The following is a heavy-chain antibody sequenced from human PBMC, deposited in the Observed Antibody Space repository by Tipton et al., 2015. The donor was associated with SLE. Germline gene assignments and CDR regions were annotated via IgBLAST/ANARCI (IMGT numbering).Heavy chain of an antibody. Sequence: LRLSCTVSGGSISSHYWSWIRQPPGKGLEWIGYISYSETTNYNPSLKSRVTISVDTSKNQFSLKLRSVTAADTAGYYCAGAWQGYCSGGTCYVLDYWGQGTLVTVSS. CDR3: AGAWQGYCSGGTCYVLDY. J-gene: IGHJ4*02. V-gene: IGHV4-59*11. CDR2: ISYSETT. CDR1: GGSISSHY. D-gene: IGHD2-15*01.